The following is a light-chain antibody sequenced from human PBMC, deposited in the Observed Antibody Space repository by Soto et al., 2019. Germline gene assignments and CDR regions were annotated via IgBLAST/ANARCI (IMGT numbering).Light chain of an antibody. V-gene: IGLV2-14*01. J-gene: IGLJ3*02. Sequence: QSALTQSASVSGSPGQSITISCTGTSSDVGGYNYVSWYQQHPGKAPKLIIYDVSNRPSGVSTRFSGSKSGNTASLTISGLQAEDEADYSCSSYTSTNSLVFGGGTQLTVL. CDR1: SSDVGGYNY. CDR2: DVS. CDR3: SSYTSTNSLV.